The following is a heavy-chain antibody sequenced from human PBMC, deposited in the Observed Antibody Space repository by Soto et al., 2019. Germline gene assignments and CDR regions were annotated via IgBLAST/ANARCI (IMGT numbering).Heavy chain of an antibody. J-gene: IGHJ4*02. CDR1: GYTFTSYG. V-gene: IGHV1-18*04. Sequence: GASVKVSCKASGYTFTSYGISWVRQAPGQGLEWMGWIRAYNGYTNYAQKFQGRVTITADTSTSTAYMELRSLISDDTAVYYCARASDGYRSGWYVGYFDYWGQGTVVTVSS. D-gene: IGHD6-19*01. CDR3: ARASDGYRSGWYVGYFDY. CDR2: IRAYNGYT.